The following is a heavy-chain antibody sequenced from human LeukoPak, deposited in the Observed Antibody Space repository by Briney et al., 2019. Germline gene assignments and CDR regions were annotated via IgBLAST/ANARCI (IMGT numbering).Heavy chain of an antibody. CDR3: TREGAYGSGIYGAGDY. CDR1: GFAFSSYW. J-gene: IGHJ4*02. Sequence: GGSLRLSCAASGFAFSSYWMHWVRQVPGEGLVWVSRINTDGTSTNYTDSVKGRFTISRDNAKNTLHLQMNSLRAEDTAVYYCTREGAYGSGIYGAGDYWGQGTLVTVSS. V-gene: IGHV3-74*01. CDR2: INTDGTST. D-gene: IGHD3-10*01.